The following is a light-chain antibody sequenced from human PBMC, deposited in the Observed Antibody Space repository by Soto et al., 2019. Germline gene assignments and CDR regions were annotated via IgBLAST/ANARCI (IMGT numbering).Light chain of an antibody. Sequence: EIVLTQSPGTLSLSPGDRATLSCRASQRVSSGYLAWYQQKPGQAPRLLIYGASSRATGIPDRFSGSGSGTDFTLTIIRLEPEDFAVYYCQQYGSSPWTFGQGTKVDIK. J-gene: IGKJ1*01. V-gene: IGKV3-20*01. CDR2: GAS. CDR3: QQYGSSPWT. CDR1: QRVSSGY.